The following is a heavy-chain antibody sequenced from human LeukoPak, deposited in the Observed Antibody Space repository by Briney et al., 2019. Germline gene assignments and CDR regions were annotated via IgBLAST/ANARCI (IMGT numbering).Heavy chain of an antibody. Sequence: GGSLRLSCAASGFTFSTCSMHWVRQAPGKGLQWVGNINPDESHTDYIDSVKGRFTMSRDNAENSLFLQVHSLRDEDTAVYYCARDRAYDAFDYWGRGTLVTVSS. CDR1: GFTFSTCS. D-gene: IGHD5-12*01. CDR2: INPDESHT. CDR3: ARDRAYDAFDY. J-gene: IGHJ4*02. V-gene: IGHV3-7*01.